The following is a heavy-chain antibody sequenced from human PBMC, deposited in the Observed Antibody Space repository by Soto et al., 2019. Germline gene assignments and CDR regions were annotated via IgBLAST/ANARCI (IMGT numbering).Heavy chain of an antibody. D-gene: IGHD7-27*01. J-gene: IGHJ4*02. CDR1: GGSISSYY. V-gene: IGHV4-59*01. Sequence: SETLSLTCTVSGGSISSYYWSWIRQPPGKGLEWIGYIYYSGSTNYNPSLKSRVTISVDTSKNQFSLKLSSVTAADTAVYYCARANWGMENYFDYWGQGTLVTVSS. CDR3: ARANWGMENYFDY. CDR2: IYYSGST.